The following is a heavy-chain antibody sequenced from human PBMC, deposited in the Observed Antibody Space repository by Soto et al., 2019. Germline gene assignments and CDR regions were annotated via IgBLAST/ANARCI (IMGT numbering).Heavy chain of an antibody. CDR1: DGSVSSYY. D-gene: IGHD6-13*01. V-gene: IGHV4-59*02. CDR2: IYYSGST. J-gene: IGHJ6*02. CDR3: AREGVSSTWYYYYAMDV. Sequence: SETLSLTCTVSDGSVSSYYWSWIRQPPGKGLEWIGYIYYSGSTNYNPSLQSRVTISVDTSKNQFSLKLSSVTAADTAVYYCAREGVSSTWYYYYAMDVWGQGTTVTVS.